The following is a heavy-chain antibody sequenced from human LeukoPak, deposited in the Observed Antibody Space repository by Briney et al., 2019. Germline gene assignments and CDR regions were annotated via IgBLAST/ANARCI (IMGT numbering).Heavy chain of an antibody. CDR3: ARDLNYDYVWGSYRFHALGY. D-gene: IGHD3-16*02. J-gene: IGHJ4*02. CDR2: FGSSGSTI. CDR1: GFTFGSYS. Sequence: GGSRRLSCAASGFTFGSYSRNWVGRAPGRGLGGVSTFGSSGSTIYYADSVTGRFTISRDNAKNSLYLQMNSLRDEDTAVYYCARDLNYDYVWGSYRFHALGYWGQGTLVTVSS. V-gene: IGHV3-48*02.